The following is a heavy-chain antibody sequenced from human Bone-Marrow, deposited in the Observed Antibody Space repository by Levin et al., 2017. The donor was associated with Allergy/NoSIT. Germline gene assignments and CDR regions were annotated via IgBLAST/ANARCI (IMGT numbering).Heavy chain of an antibody. CDR2: ISYSGST. CDR3: AGSLRRENIDY. CDR1: GDSLSSYY. J-gene: IGHJ4*02. Sequence: SQTLSLTCTVSGDSLSSYYWSWIRQPPGKRLEWIAYISYSGSTNYNPSLKSRVTLSVDTSKNHFSLNLTSVTAADTAVYYCAGSLRRENIDYWGQGILVTVSS. D-gene: IGHD5-24*01. V-gene: IGHV4-59*01.